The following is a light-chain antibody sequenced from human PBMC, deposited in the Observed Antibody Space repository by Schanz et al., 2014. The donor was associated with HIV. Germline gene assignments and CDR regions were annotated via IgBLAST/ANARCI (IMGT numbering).Light chain of an antibody. Sequence: QSVLTQPRSVSGSPGQSVTISCTGTSSDVGGYNYVSWYQQHPGKAPKLMIYDVSKRPSGVPDHFSGSKSDNTASLTISGLQVEDEADYYCCSYAGSYTFYVFGTGTKLTVL. CDR1: SSDVGGYNY. CDR2: DVS. J-gene: IGLJ1*01. V-gene: IGLV2-11*01. CDR3: CSYAGSYTFYV.